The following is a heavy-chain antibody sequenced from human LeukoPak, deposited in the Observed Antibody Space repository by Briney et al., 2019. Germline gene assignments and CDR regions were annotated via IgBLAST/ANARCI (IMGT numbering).Heavy chain of an antibody. CDR3: ARSLLFSVLGAPTGRSWFDP. Sequence: GASVKVSCKASGYSFTKYGITWVRQAPGQGLEWMGWINPNSGGTNYAQKFQGRVTMTRDTSISTAYMELSRLRSDDTAVYYCARSLLFSVLGAPTGRSWFDPWGQGTLVTVSS. J-gene: IGHJ5*02. D-gene: IGHD1-14*01. V-gene: IGHV1-2*02. CDR2: INPNSGGT. CDR1: GYSFTKYG.